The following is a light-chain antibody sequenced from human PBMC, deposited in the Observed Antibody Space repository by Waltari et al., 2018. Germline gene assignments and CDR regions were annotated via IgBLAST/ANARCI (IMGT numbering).Light chain of an antibody. J-gene: IGLJ3*02. CDR1: SSDVGSSNL. CDR2: EVD. Sequence: QSALTQPASVSGSPGQSITISCTGTSSDVGSSNLISWYQQDPGKAPTLIIYEVDKRPSGVSNRFSGSKSDNTASLTISGLQADDEADYYCCSYGGRSTLLFGGGTTLTVL. V-gene: IGLV2-23*02. CDR3: CSYGGRSTLL.